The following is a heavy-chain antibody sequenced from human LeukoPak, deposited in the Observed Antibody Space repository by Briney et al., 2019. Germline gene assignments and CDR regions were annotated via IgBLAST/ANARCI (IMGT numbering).Heavy chain of an antibody. D-gene: IGHD5-18*01. J-gene: IGHJ4*02. V-gene: IGHV3-7*01. CDR1: GFTFRSYW. CDR3: VRDQGWIQFDY. Sequence: GVSLRLSCAASGFTFRSYWISWVREAPGRGREGVANIKEDGSENYYVDSVKSQFTISRDNAKKSLHLQMNSLRAEDTAVYYCVRDQGWIQFDYWGKGTLVTVSS. CDR2: IKEDGSEN.